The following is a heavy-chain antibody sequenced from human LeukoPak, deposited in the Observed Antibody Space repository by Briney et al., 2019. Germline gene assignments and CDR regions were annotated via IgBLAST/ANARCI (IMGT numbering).Heavy chain of an antibody. CDR1: GGSVSSSSYY. Sequence: PSETLTLTCTVSGGSVSSSSYYWGWIRQPPGKGLEWIGSYGRNTYYNPSLKSRVTISVDTSKNQLSLKLSSVTAADTAVYYCAGYVSGTMRDYWGQGTLVTASS. D-gene: IGHD3-10*01. J-gene: IGHJ4*02. V-gene: IGHV4-39*01. CDR2: YGRNT. CDR3: AGYVSGTMRDY.